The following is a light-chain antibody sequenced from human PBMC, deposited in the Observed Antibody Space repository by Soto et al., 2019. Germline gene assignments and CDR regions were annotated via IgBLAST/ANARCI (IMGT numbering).Light chain of an antibody. CDR3: QQYGSSPTT. V-gene: IGKV3-20*01. CDR2: GAS. Sequence: EIGLTQSAGTLSLSPGERATLSWGASQSVSSSYLAWYQQKNGQAPSLLIHGASSRATGIPDRFSGSGSGTDFSLTISRLEPEDFAVYFCQQYGSSPTTFGQGTKVDIK. CDR1: QSVSSSY. J-gene: IGKJ1*01.